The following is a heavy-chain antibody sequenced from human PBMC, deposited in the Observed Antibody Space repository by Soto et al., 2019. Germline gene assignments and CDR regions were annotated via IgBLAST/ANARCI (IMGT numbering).Heavy chain of an antibody. CDR2: IYHSGST. J-gene: IGHJ4*02. V-gene: IGHV4-30-2*01. CDR1: GGSISSGGYS. Sequence: PSETLSLTCAVSGGSISSGGYSWSWIRQPPGKGLEWIGYIYHSGSTYYNPSLKSRVTISVDRSKNQFSLKLSSVTAADTAVYYCARGVALGTDYGDYVLDYWGQGTLVTVSS. D-gene: IGHD4-17*01. CDR3: ARGVALGTDYGDYVLDY.